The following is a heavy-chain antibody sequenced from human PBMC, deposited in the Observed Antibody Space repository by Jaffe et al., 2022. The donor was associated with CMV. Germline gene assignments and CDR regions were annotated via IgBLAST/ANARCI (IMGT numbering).Heavy chain of an antibody. CDR3: ARDTGGKGDLDAFDI. CDR2: IYSGGST. Sequence: EVQLVETGGGLIQPGGSLRLSCAASGFTVSSNYMSWVRQAPGKGLEWVSVIYSGGSTYYADSVKGRFTISRDNSKNTLYLQMNSLRAEDTAVYYCARDTGGKGDLDAFDIWGQGTMVTVSS. D-gene: IGHD2-21*02. J-gene: IGHJ3*02. V-gene: IGHV3-53*02. CDR1: GFTVSSNY.